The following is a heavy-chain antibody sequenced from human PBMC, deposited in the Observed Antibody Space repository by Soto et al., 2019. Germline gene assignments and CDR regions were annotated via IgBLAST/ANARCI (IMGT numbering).Heavy chain of an antibody. CDR1: GFTFSSYG. Sequence: EVQMLESGGGLVQPGGSLRLSCTGSGFTFSSYGMSWVRQAPGKGLEWVSGISGGGPPTYYADSVRGRSTISRDNSKNTLYLKMNSLRAEDTAVYYCAIRTYSTGWYYLDLWGRGTLVTGSA. J-gene: IGHJ4*02. V-gene: IGHV3-23*01. D-gene: IGHD6-25*01. CDR3: AIRTYSTGWYYLDL. CDR2: ISGGGPPT.